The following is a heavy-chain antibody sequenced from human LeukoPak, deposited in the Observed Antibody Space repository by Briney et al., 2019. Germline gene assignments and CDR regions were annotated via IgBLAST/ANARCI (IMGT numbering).Heavy chain of an antibody. Sequence: GRSLRLSCAASGFTFSSYAMHWVRQAPGKGLEWVAVTSYDGSNKYYADSVKGRFTISRDNSKNTLYLQMNSLRAEDTAVYYCARDQRCSSTSCYSLRIYYYYGMDVWGQGTTVTVSS. V-gene: IGHV3-30-3*01. J-gene: IGHJ6*02. CDR1: GFTFSSYA. D-gene: IGHD2-2*01. CDR3: ARDQRCSSTSCYSLRIYYYYGMDV. CDR2: TSYDGSNK.